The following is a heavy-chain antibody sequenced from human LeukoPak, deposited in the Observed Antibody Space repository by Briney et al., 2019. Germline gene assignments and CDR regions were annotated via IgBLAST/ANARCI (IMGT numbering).Heavy chain of an antibody. CDR2: ISYDGNNK. J-gene: IGHJ6*02. Sequence: GGSLRLSCAASGFTFAIYAMHWVRQAPGKGLEWVAVISYDGNNKYYADSVKGRFTISRDNSKNTLYLQMNSLRAEDTAVYYCARAGLVPAAIGGPTDGMDVWGQGTTVTVSS. D-gene: IGHD2-2*02. CDR3: ARAGLVPAAIGGPTDGMDV. V-gene: IGHV3-30-3*01. CDR1: GFTFAIYA.